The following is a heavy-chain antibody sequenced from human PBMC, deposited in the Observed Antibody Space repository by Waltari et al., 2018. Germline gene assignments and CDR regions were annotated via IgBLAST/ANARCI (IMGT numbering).Heavy chain of an antibody. CDR1: GGSFSGYY. CDR3: ARGLREYCTNGVCYPYYYYGMDV. J-gene: IGHJ6*02. V-gene: IGHV4-34*01. Sequence: QVQLQQWGAGLLKPSETLSLTCAVYGGSFSGYYWSWIRQPPGQGLEWIGEINHSGSTNYNPSLKSRVTISVDTSKNQFSLKLSSVTAADTAVYYCARGLREYCTNGVCYPYYYYGMDVWGQGTTVTVSS. D-gene: IGHD2-8*01. CDR2: INHSGST.